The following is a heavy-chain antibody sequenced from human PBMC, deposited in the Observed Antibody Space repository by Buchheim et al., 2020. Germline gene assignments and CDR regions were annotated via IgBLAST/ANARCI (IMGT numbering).Heavy chain of an antibody. CDR3: ARDQDGIAAALTLDY. Sequence: QVQLVESGGGVVQPGRSLRLSCAASGFTFSSYGMHWVRQAPGKGLEWVAVIWYDGSNKYYADSVKGRFTISRDNSKNTLYLQMNSLRAEDTAVYYCARDQDGIAAALTLDYWGQGTL. J-gene: IGHJ4*02. CDR2: IWYDGSNK. D-gene: IGHD6-13*01. CDR1: GFTFSSYG. V-gene: IGHV3-33*01.